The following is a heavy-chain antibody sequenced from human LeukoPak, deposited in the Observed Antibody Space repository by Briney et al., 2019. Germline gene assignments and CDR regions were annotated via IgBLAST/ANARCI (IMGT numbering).Heavy chain of an antibody. Sequence: GALRVSCAASGFAFSSYAMSGVRQAPGKGLEWVSSTSGSGGSPYYADSVKGRSTISRDNSKNTLYLQMNSLRAEATAVYYCAGSSLVVAAPNDFDYWGQGTLVTVSS. CDR2: TSGSGGSP. V-gene: IGHV3-23*01. CDR3: AGSSLVVAAPNDFDY. CDR1: GFAFSSYA. D-gene: IGHD2-15*01. J-gene: IGHJ4*02.